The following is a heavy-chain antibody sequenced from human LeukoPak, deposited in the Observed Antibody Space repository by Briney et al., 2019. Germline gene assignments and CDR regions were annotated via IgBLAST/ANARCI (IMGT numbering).Heavy chain of an antibody. CDR3: VRGMGVSMLYYFDY. J-gene: IGHJ4*02. V-gene: IGHV3-66*02. CDR2: LYSDGTT. CDR1: GLSVSSNF. Sequence: GGSLRLSCAASGLSVSSNFMSWVRQAPGKGLEWVSVLYSDGTTYYADSVKGRFTISRDNSKNPLYLQMNSLRAEDTAVYYCVRGMGVSMLYYFDYWGQGTLVTVSS. D-gene: IGHD3-10*01.